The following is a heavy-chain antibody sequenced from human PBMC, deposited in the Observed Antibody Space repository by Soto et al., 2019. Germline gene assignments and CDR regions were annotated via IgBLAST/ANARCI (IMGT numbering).Heavy chain of an antibody. V-gene: IGHV1-2*04. CDR1: GYTFTNYY. Sequence: ASVKVSCKASGYTFTNYYMHWVRQAPGQGLEWMGWINPNSGGTNYAQKFQGWVTMTRDTSISTAYMELSRLRSDDTAVYYCARDRYSSSWYQGYGMDVWGQGTTVTVSS. D-gene: IGHD6-13*01. CDR2: INPNSGGT. J-gene: IGHJ6*02. CDR3: ARDRYSSSWYQGYGMDV.